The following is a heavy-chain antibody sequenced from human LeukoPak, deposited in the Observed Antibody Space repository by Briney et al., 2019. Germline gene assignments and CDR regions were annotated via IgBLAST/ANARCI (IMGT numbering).Heavy chain of an antibody. V-gene: IGHV1-2*02. CDR3: ARVSNGDYAVDWFDP. CDR2: INPNSGGT. J-gene: IGHJ5*02. Sequence: ASVKVSCKASGYTFTGYYMHWVRQAPGQGLEWMGWINPNSGGTSYAQKFQGRVTMTRDTSISTAYMELSRLRSDDTAVYYCARVSNGDYAVDWFDPWGQGTLVTVSS. CDR1: GYTFTGYY. D-gene: IGHD4-17*01.